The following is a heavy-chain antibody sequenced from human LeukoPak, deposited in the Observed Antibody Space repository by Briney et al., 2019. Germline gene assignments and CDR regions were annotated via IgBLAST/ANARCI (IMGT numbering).Heavy chain of an antibody. CDR3: ARSLRYYLRHDAFDI. Sequence: ASVKVSCKASGYTFTGYYMHWVRQAPGQGLEWMGWINPNSGGTNYAQKFQGRVTMTRDTSISTAYMELSRLRSDDTAVYYCARSLRYYLRHDAFDIWGQGTMVTVSS. CDR2: INPNSGGT. D-gene: IGHD2/OR15-2a*01. V-gene: IGHV1-2*02. J-gene: IGHJ3*02. CDR1: GYTFTGYY.